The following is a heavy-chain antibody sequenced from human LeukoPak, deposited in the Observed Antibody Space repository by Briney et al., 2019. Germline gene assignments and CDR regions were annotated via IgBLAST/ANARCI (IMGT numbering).Heavy chain of an antibody. CDR3: ARGPITGTNSFNYYYYGMDV. D-gene: IGHD1-20*01. Sequence: PSETLSLTCGVYGSSFSGYLWTWVRQSPGKGLEWIGEINHSGSTNYNPSLKSRVTISVDTSKNQFSLKLSSVTAADTAVYYCARGPITGTNSFNYYYYGMDVWGQGTTVTVSS. CDR1: GSSFSGYL. CDR2: INHSGST. J-gene: IGHJ6*02. V-gene: IGHV4-34*01.